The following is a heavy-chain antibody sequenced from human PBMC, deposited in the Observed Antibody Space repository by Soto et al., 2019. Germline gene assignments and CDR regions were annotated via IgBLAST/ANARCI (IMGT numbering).Heavy chain of an antibody. D-gene: IGHD6-19*01. J-gene: IGHJ4*02. Sequence: PSETLSLTCVVSGASISSSEWWTWVRQPPGKGLEWIGHIYHSGSTRYNPSLNSRVTISVDKSKNQFSLNLNSVTAADTAMYYCARVGISGYFDYWGQGTLVTVSS. CDR3: ARVGISGYFDY. V-gene: IGHV4-4*02. CDR2: IYHSGST. CDR1: GASISSSEW.